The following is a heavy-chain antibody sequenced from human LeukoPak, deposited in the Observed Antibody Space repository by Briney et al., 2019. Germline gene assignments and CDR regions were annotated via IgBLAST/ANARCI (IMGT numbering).Heavy chain of an antibody. D-gene: IGHD3-10*01. CDR3: ARDYYGSGSPDY. Sequence: SVKVSCKASGGTFSSYAISWVRQAPGQGLEWMGGIIPIFGTANYAQKFQGRVTITADESTSTAYMELSSLRSEDTAVYYCARDYYGSGSPDYWGQGTLVTVSS. V-gene: IGHV1-69*13. CDR1: GGTFSSYA. J-gene: IGHJ4*02. CDR2: IIPIFGTA.